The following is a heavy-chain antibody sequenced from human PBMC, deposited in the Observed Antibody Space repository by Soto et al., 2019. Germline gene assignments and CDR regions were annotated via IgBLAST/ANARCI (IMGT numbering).Heavy chain of an antibody. Sequence: EVQLLEYGGGLVQPGGSLRLSCAASGFTFSSYAMSWVRQAPGKGLEWVSAISGSGGSTYYADSVKGRFTIYRDNSKNTLYLQMNSLRADDTAVYYCAKDHGIYYFWSGYSYYFDYWGHGSLVTVSS. J-gene: IGHJ4*01. V-gene: IGHV3-23*01. CDR1: GFTFSSYA. CDR3: AKDHGIYYFWSGYSYYFDY. D-gene: IGHD3-3*01. CDR2: ISGSGGST.